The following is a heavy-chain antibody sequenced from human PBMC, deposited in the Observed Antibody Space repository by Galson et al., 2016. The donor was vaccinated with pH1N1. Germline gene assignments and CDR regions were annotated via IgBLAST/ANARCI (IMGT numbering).Heavy chain of an antibody. CDR2: ISPYSGNT. D-gene: IGHD2/OR15-2a*01. Sequence: SVKVSCKASGYTFTIYGISWVRQAPGQGLEWMGWISPYSGNTKYARKVQGRVTMTTEKSTGTSYMELRSLTSDDTAVYFCARALRPVSIPSEAFEIWGQGTMVTGSS. CDR1: GYTFTIYG. V-gene: IGHV1-18*01. J-gene: IGHJ3*02. CDR3: ARALRPVSIPSEAFEI.